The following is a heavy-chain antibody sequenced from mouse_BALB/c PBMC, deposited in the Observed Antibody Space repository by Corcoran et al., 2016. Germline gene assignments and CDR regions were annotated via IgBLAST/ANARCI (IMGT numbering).Heavy chain of an antibody. CDR1: GFSLSTSGMS. D-gene: IGHD2-3*01. V-gene: IGHV8-8*01. CDR3: ARIGGWLQDDAMDD. J-gene: IGHJ4*01. Sequence: QVTLKESGPGILQPSQTLSLTCSFSGFSLSTSGMSVGWIRQPSGKGLEWLAHIWWNDDKYYNPALKSRLTISKDTSNNQVFLKIASVVTADTATYYCARIGGWLQDDAMDDWGQGTSVTVAS. CDR2: IWWNDDK.